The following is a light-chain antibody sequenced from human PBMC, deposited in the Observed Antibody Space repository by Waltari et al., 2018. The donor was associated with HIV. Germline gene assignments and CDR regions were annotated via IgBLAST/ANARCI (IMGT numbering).Light chain of an antibody. J-gene: IGKJ4*01. CDR1: QGISSY. Sequence: DIQLTQSPSFLSASVGDRVTITCRASQGISSYLAWYQQKPGKAPKLLIYAASTLQSGVPSRFSGSGSGTEFTLTISSLQSEDFATYYCQLLHAYNPLTFGGGTKVELK. V-gene: IGKV1-9*01. CDR2: AAS. CDR3: QLLHAYNPLT.